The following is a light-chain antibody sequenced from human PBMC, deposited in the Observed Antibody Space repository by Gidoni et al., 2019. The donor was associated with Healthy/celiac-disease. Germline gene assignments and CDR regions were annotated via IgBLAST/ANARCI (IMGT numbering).Light chain of an antibody. CDR3: QQYGSSPG. CDR1: KSVSSSY. V-gene: IGKV3-20*01. Sequence: EIALTQSPGTLSLSPADSTSITCRASKSVSSSYLDLYQQQPGQAHRLLNYGATSGATGIPDMFSGSGSGTDCTLTISRLEAEDFAVYYCQQYGSSPGFXPXTKVXIK. J-gene: IGKJ3*01. CDR2: GAT.